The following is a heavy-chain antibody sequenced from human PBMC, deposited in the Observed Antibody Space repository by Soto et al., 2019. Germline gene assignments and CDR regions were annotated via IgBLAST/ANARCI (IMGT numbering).Heavy chain of an antibody. Sequence: QVQLVGSGGGVVQPGRSLRLSCAASGVTFSNYGMHWVRQAPGKGLEWVAAISKDGSSKVYADFVKGRFTISKDNSKNTLYLQMDSLRGDDTGVYYCTAAVATGYWGQGTLVTVSS. V-gene: IGHV3-30*03. D-gene: IGHD6-19*01. CDR2: ISKDGSSK. CDR3: TAAVATGY. CDR1: GVTFSNYG. J-gene: IGHJ4*02.